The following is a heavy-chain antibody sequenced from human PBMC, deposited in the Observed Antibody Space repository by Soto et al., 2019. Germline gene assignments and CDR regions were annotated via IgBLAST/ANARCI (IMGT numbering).Heavy chain of an antibody. V-gene: IGHV1-18*01. J-gene: IGHJ6*02. Sequence: GASGKVSCKASGYTFTSYGISWVRQAPGQGLEWMGWISAYNGNTNYAQKLQGRVTMTTDTSTSTAYMELRSLRSDDTAVYYCARTEKLELRGYYGMDVWGQGTTVTVSS. CDR3: ARTEKLELRGYYGMDV. CDR1: GYTFTSYG. CDR2: ISAYNGNT. D-gene: IGHD1-7*01.